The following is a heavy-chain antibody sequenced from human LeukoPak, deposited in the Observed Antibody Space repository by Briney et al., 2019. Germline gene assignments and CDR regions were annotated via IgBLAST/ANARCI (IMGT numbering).Heavy chain of an antibody. CDR2: FDPEDGET. V-gene: IGHV1-24*01. CDR3: ATDSHSGYDH. Sequence: ASVKVSCKVCGYTLTELSMHWVRQAPGKGLEWMGGFDPEDGETIYAQKFQGRVTMTEDTSTDTAYMELSSLRSEDTVVYYCATDSHSGYDHWGQGTLVTVSS. D-gene: IGHD5-12*01. J-gene: IGHJ5*02. CDR1: GYTLTELS.